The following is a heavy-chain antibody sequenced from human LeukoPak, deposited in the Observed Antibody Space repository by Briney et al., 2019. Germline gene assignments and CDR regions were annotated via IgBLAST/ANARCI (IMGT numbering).Heavy chain of an antibody. V-gene: IGHV1-69*13. CDR1: GGTFSNYA. Sequence: SVKVSCKASGGTFSNYAISWVRQAPGQGLEWMGGIIPIFGTANYAQKFQGRVTITADESTSTAYMELSSLRSEDTAVYFCASARYDILTGADYWGQGTLVTVSP. J-gene: IGHJ4*02. D-gene: IGHD3-9*01. CDR3: ASARYDILTGADY. CDR2: IIPIFGTA.